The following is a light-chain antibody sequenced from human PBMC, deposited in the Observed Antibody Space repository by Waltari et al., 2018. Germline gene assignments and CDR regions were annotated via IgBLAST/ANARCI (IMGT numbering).Light chain of an antibody. V-gene: IGKV1-39*01. J-gene: IGKJ5*01. CDR2: AAS. CDR3: QQSYSTPIT. Sequence: DIQMTQSPPSLSTPVGDRVTITCRASQSIDRYLNWYQHKPGQAPKLLICAASTLQTGVPSRFSGGGSGTDFTLTISSLQPEDFGTYYCQQSYSTPITFGQGTRLEIK. CDR1: QSIDRY.